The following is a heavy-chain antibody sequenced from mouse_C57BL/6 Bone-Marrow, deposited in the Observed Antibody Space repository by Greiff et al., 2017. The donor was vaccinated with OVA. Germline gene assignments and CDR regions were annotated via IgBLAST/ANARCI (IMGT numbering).Heavy chain of an antibody. CDR1: GFTFTDYY. D-gene: IGHD2-10*02. CDR2: IRNKANGYTT. J-gene: IGHJ4*01. V-gene: IGHV7-3*01. Sequence: EVKLMESGGGLVQPGGSLSLSCAASGFTFTDYYMSWVRQPPGKALEWLGFIRNKANGYTTEYSASVKGRFTISRDNSQSILYLQMNALEAEDSASCYCARYRYEGDMDYWGQGTSVTVSS. CDR3: ARYRYEGDMDY.